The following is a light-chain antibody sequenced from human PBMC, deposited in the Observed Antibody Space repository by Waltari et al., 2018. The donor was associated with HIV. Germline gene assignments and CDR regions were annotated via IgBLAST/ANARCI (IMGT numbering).Light chain of an antibody. CDR1: QSVSYW. Sequence: DIQMTQSPSPLSASLRDRVTITCRASQSVSYWLAWYKQKPGKAPKLLISKASSLKSGVPSRFRGSGSGTEFTLNLSSLQPDDFATYYCQQYNRYPYTFGQGTKLEIK. CDR2: KAS. J-gene: IGKJ2*01. CDR3: QQYNRYPYT. V-gene: IGKV1-5*03.